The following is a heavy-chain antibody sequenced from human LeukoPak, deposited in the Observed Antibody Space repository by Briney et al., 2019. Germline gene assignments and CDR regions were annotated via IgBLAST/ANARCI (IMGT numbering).Heavy chain of an antibody. CDR3: ARGMSVSAHMDV. D-gene: IGHD1-14*01. CDR2: MNPNSGKT. J-gene: IGHJ6*03. V-gene: IGHV1-8*01. CDR1: GYTFTSYD. Sequence: ASVKVACKASGYTFTSYDISWVRQATGQGLEWMGWMNPNSGKTGYAQNFQGRVTMTRDSSVSTAYMDLSSLRSEDTAVYYCARGMSVSAHMDVWGKGTTVTISS.